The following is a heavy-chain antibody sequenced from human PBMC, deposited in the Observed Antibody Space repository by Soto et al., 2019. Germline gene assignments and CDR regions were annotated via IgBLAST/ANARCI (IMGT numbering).Heavy chain of an antibody. CDR2: INSDGSST. J-gene: IGHJ6*02. D-gene: IGHD5-18*01. CDR1: GFTFSSYW. V-gene: IGHV3-74*01. CDR3: ARAPAMVYYYYYYGMDV. Sequence: EVQLVESGGGLVQPGGSLRLSCAASGFTFSSYWMHWVRQAPGKGLVWVSRINSDGSSTSYADSVKGRFTISRDNAKNTLYLQMHSLRAEDTAVYYCARAPAMVYYYYYYGMDVWGQGTTVTVSS.